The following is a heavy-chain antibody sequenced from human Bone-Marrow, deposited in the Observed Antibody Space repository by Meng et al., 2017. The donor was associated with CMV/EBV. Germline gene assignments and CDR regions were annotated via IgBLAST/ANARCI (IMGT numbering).Heavy chain of an antibody. J-gene: IGHJ6*02. CDR2: ISSSSSYI. D-gene: IGHD2-2*01. CDR1: GFTFSSYS. CDR3: ARSHSKGCSSTSCYYYYYYGMDV. V-gene: IGHV3-21*01. Sequence: GESLKISCAASGFTFSSYSMNWVRPAPGKGLEWVSSISSSSSYIYYADSLKGRFTISRDNSKNSLYLQMNSLRAEDTAVYYCARSHSKGCSSTSCYYYYYYGMDVWGQGTTVTVSS.